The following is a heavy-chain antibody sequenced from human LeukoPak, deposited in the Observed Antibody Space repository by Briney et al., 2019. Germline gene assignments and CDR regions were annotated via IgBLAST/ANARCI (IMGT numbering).Heavy chain of an antibody. J-gene: IGHJ6*03. CDR2: IYYSGST. D-gene: IGHD3-9*01. V-gene: IGHV4-39*02. CDR1: GGSISSSSYY. CDR3: AREGRYFDWLLSYYYYYMDV. Sequence: SETLSLTCTVSGGSISSSSYYWGWIRQPPGKGLEWIGSIYYSGSTYYNPSLKSRVTISVDTSKNQFSLKLSSVTAADTAVYYCAREGRYFDWLLSYYYYYMDVWGKGTTVTVSS.